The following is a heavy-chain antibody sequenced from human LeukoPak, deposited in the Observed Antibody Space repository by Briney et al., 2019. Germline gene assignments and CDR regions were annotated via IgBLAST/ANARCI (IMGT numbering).Heavy chain of an antibody. CDR1: GGSISTYY. V-gene: IGHV4-4*09. D-gene: IGHD6-6*01. CDR2: IYTSGIT. J-gene: IGHJ4*02. CDR3: ARLWSVSSSVDY. Sequence: SETLSLTCTVSGGSISTYYWSWIRQPPGKGLEWIGNIYTSGITTYSPSLKSRVTISVDTSKNQFSLKLSSVTAADTAVYYCARLWSVSSSVDYWGQGTLVTVSS.